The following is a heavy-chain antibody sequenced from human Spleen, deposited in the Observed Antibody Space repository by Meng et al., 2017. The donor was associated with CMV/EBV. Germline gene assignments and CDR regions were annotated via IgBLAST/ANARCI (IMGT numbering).Heavy chain of an antibody. CDR3: ARAVSYRGRSYFDS. J-gene: IGHJ4*02. V-gene: IGHV3-72*01. CDR1: GFSFSDYY. Sequence: GGSLRLSCAASGFSFSDYYMDWVRQAPGKGLEWVGRIRNKANSYTTEYAASVKGRFIISRDDSENSLNLQMNSLKTEDTAVYYCARAVSYRGRSYFDSWGQGTLVTVSS. CDR2: IRNKANSYTT. D-gene: IGHD1-26*01.